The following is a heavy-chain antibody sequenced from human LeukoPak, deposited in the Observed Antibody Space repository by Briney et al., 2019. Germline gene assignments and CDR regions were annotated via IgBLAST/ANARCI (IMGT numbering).Heavy chain of an antibody. CDR3: AKESPGIQLWLPHFDY. J-gene: IGHJ4*02. D-gene: IGHD5-18*01. CDR2: INSDGSSI. Sequence: GGSLRLSCAASGFTFSSYWMHWVRQDPGKGLVWLSRINSDGSSISHADSVKGRFTVSRDNSENTLYLQMNSLRAEDTAVYYCAKESPGIQLWLPHFDYWGQGTLVTVSS. CDR1: GFTFSSYW. V-gene: IGHV3-74*01.